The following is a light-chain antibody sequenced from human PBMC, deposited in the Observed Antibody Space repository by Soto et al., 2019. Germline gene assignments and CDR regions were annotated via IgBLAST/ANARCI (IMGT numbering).Light chain of an antibody. V-gene: IGLV2-14*01. Sequence: QSVLTQPASVSGSPGQSMTISCTGTNVDVGGYNYVSWYQHHPGKAPKLLIFEVSNRPSGVSNRFSGSKSGNTASLTISGLQSEDEADYYCASYTIKTTYVFGSGTKVTVL. J-gene: IGLJ1*01. CDR3: ASYTIKTTYV. CDR2: EVS. CDR1: NVDVGGYNY.